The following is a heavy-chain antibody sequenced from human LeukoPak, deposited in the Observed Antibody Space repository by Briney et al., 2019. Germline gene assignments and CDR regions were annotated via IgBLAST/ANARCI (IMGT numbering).Heavy chain of an antibody. CDR2: INPSGGST. Sequence: ASVKVSCKASGYTFTSYYMEWVRQAPGQGLEWMGIINPSGGSTNYAQNFQGRVTMTRDTSTSTVYMELSSLRSEDTAVYYCVRVRDGYNDAYDIWGQGTMVTVPS. CDR3: VRVRDGYNDAYDI. V-gene: IGHV1-46*01. J-gene: IGHJ3*02. CDR1: GYTFTSYY. D-gene: IGHD5-24*01.